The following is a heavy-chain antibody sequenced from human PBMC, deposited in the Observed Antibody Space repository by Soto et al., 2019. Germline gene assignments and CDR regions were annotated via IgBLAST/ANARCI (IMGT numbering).Heavy chain of an antibody. V-gene: IGHV3-21*01. J-gene: IGHJ4*02. CDR3: ARDGISSGWLPSLDY. Sequence: GESLKISCAASGFTFSSYSMNWVRQAPGKGLEWVSSISSSSSYIYYADSVKGRFTISRDNAKNSLYLQMNSLRAEDTAVYYCARDGISSGWLPSLDYWGQGTLVTVSS. D-gene: IGHD6-19*01. CDR2: ISSSSSYI. CDR1: GFTFSSYS.